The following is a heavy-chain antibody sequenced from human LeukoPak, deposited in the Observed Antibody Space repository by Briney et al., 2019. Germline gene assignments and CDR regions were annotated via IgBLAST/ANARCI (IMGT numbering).Heavy chain of an antibody. CDR1: GYSFTSYW. J-gene: IGHJ4*02. CDR3: ARQSSSWYGFIDY. Sequence: GESLKISCKGSGYSFTSYWIGWVRQMPGKGLEWVGIIYPGDSDTRYSPSFQGQVTISADKSISTAYLQWSSLKASDTAMYYCARQSSSWYGFIDYWGQGTLVTVSS. CDR2: IYPGDSDT. V-gene: IGHV5-51*01. D-gene: IGHD6-13*01.